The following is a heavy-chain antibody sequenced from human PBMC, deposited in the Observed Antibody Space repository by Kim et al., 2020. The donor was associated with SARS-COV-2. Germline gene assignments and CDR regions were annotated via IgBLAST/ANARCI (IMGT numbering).Heavy chain of an antibody. D-gene: IGHD2-2*01. Sequence: GGSLRLSCAASGFTFSSYSMNWVRQAPGKGLEWVSSINSSSSYIYYADSVKGRFTISRDNAKNSLYLQMNSLRAEDTAVYYCARDNPRQGYQLLGRCMDVWGQGTTVTVSS. J-gene: IGHJ6*02. CDR1: GFTFSSYS. CDR2: INSSSSYI. CDR3: ARDNPRQGYQLLGRCMDV. V-gene: IGHV3-21*01.